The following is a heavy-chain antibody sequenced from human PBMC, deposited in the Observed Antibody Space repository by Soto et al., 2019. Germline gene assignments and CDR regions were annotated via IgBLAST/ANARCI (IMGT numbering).Heavy chain of an antibody. Sequence: EVQLLESGGGLVQPGGSLRLSCAASGFTFSRYAMSWVRQAPGKGLEWVSAISGSGGRTYYADSVKGRFTISRDNSKNTLYLQMNSLRAEDTAVYYCARTLYSYGTDYWGQGTLVTVSS. D-gene: IGHD5-18*01. CDR1: GFTFSRYA. V-gene: IGHV3-23*01. J-gene: IGHJ4*02. CDR3: ARTLYSYGTDY. CDR2: ISGSGGRT.